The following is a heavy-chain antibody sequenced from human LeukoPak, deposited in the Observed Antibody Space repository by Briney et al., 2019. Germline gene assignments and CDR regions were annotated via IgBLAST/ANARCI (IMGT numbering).Heavy chain of an antibody. Sequence: PSETLSLTCTVSGGSISSSSYYWGWIRQPPGKGLEWIGSIYYSGSTYYNPSLKSRVTISVDTSKKQFSLKLNSVTAADTAVYYCAISGSGTYYNEQFDCWGQGTLVTVSS. J-gene: IGHJ4*02. CDR1: GGSISSSSYY. CDR2: IYYSGST. V-gene: IGHV4-39*01. CDR3: AISGSGTYYNEQFDC. D-gene: IGHD3-10*01.